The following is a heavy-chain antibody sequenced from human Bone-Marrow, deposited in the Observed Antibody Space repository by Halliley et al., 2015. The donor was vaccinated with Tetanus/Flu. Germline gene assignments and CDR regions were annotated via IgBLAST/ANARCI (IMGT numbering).Heavy chain of an antibody. D-gene: IGHD6-19*01. Sequence: GFLYKRGSTDYNPPLKSRVTISGHTSENKFSLRLNSVTAADTAVYYCARGKKYSSGWYSSFDYWGQGTLVTVSS. V-gene: IGHV4-59*09. CDR3: ARGKKYSSGWYSSFDY. CDR2: LYKRGST. J-gene: IGHJ4*02.